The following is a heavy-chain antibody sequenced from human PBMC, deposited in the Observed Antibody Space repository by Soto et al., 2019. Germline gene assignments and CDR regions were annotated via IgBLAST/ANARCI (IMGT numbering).Heavy chain of an antibody. V-gene: IGHV1-69*01. D-gene: IGHD3-22*01. CDR3: ARDRQDRYYYDRSGYYYNFDY. J-gene: IGHJ4*02. Sequence: QVQLVQSGAEVKKPASSVKVSCKASGGTFSSYAISWVRQAPGQGLEWMGGIIPICGTANYAQEFQGRVTITADESTRTAYMEASSLRSEDTAVYYCARDRQDRYYYDRSGYYYNFDYWGQGTLVTVSS. CDR1: GGTFSSYA. CDR2: IIPICGTA.